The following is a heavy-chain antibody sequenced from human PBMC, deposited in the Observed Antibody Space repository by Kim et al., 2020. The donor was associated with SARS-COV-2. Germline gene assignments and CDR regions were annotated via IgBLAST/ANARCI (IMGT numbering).Heavy chain of an antibody. V-gene: IGHV3-23*01. D-gene: IGHD5-18*01. CDR3: AKGGYTYSSFDY. J-gene: IGHJ4*02. Sequence: GRFTTTRDNSKNTLYLQMNGLRAEDTATYYCAKGGYTYSSFDYWGQGTLVTVSS.